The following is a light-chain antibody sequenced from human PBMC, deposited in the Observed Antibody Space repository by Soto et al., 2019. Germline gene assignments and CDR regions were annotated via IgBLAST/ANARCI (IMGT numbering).Light chain of an antibody. CDR2: GNS. CDR1: SSNIGNNY. Sequence: QSVLTQPPSVSAAPGQKVTISCSGSSSNIGNNYVSWYQQLPGTAPRLLIYGNSNRPSGVPDRFSGSKSGTSASLAITGLQADDEADYYCQSYDSSLSAHYVFGTGTKVTVL. J-gene: IGLJ1*01. V-gene: IGLV1-40*01. CDR3: QSYDSSLSAHYV.